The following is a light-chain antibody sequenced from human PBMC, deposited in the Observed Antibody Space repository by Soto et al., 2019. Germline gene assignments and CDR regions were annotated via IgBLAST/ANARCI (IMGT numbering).Light chain of an antibody. CDR1: SSDIGTYDY. J-gene: IGLJ2*01. Sequence: QSALTQPASVSGSPGQSITISCTGTSSDIGTYDYVSWYQQHPGKAPKLMIYEVINRPSGISNRFSGSKSGNTASLTISGLQAEDEADYYCSSYAGSVVFGGGTQLTVL. V-gene: IGLV2-14*01. CDR3: SSYAGSVV. CDR2: EVI.